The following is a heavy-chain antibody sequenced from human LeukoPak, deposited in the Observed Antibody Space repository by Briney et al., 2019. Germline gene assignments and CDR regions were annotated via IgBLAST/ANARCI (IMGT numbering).Heavy chain of an antibody. J-gene: IGHJ4*02. CDR2: ISAYNGNT. CDR1: GYTFTSYG. V-gene: IGHV1-18*01. Sequence: ASVKVSCKASGYTFTSYGISWVRQAPGQGLEWMGWISAYNGNTNYAQKLQGRVTMTTDTSTSTAYMELSSLRSEDTAVYYCARSPTTVTSRIKWEPPSYWGQGTLVTVSS. D-gene: IGHD4-17*01. CDR3: ARSPTTVTSRIKWEPPSY.